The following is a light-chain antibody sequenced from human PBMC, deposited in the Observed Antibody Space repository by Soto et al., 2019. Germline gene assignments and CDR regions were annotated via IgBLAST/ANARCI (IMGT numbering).Light chain of an antibody. Sequence: EVVMTQSPATLSLSPGERATLSCRASQSVSSSLAWYQQKPGQAPRLLIYGASTRAAGIPDRFSGGGSETEFTLTIRSLQAEVFAIYYCQQYNNWWTFGQGTKVEI. V-gene: IGKV3-15*01. CDR2: GAS. CDR3: QQYNNWWT. CDR1: QSVSSS. J-gene: IGKJ1*01.